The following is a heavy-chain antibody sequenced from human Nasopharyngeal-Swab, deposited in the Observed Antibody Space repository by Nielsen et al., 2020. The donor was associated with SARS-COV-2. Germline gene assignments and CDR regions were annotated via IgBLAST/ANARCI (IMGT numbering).Heavy chain of an antibody. D-gene: IGHD6-19*01. CDR2: IYYSGST. J-gene: IGHJ4*02. V-gene: IGHV4-59*01. Sequence: SETLSLTCTVSGGSISSYYWSWIRQPPGKGLEWIGYIYYSGSTNYNPSLKSRVTISVDTSKNQFSLKLSSVTAAETAVYYCARSSSGWYDYWGQGTLVTVSS. CDR3: ARSSSGWYDY. CDR1: GGSISSYY.